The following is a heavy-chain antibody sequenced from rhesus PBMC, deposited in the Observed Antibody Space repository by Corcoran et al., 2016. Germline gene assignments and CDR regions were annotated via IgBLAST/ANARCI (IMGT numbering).Heavy chain of an antibody. Sequence: EVQLVESGGGAAQPGGSSRGSGDASGAAFDVCATHWVSHAPVNGLEWVSSISWSDGITYYADSVKVRFTISRDNAKNSLYLQMGSLRAEDTALYYCARGIAAADRFDYWGQGVLVTVSS. CDR2: ISWSDGIT. CDR1: GAAFDVCA. V-gene: IGHV3-201*01. J-gene: IGHJ4*01. CDR3: ARGIAAADRFDY. D-gene: IGHD6-25*01.